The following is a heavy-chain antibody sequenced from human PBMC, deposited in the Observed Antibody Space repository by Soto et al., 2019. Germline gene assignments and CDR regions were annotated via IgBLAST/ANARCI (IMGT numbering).Heavy chain of an antibody. CDR3: AIQRDFAFDY. V-gene: IGHV5-51*01. CDR2: VYPGDSES. J-gene: IGHJ4*02. CDR1: GYTFTRYW. Sequence: GESLKISCKGSGYTFTRYWIGGVRQMPGKGLEWTGFVYPGDSESRYSPSFQGQITISADKSINTAYLQWRSLKASDTAIYYCAIQRDFAFDYWGLGTLVTVSS.